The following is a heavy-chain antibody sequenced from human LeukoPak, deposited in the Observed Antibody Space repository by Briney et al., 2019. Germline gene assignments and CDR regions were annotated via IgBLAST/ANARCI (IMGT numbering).Heavy chain of an antibody. CDR3: AKDPYDFWSGYFWRWFDP. J-gene: IGHJ5*02. CDR2: ISGSGGST. D-gene: IGHD3-3*01. CDR1: GFTFSSYA. Sequence: PGGSLRLSCAASGFTFSSYAMSWVRQAPGKGLEWVSAISGSGGSTYYADSVKGRFTISRDNSKNTLYLQMNSLRAEDTAAYYCAKDPYDFWSGYFWRWFDPWGQGTLVTVSS. V-gene: IGHV3-23*01.